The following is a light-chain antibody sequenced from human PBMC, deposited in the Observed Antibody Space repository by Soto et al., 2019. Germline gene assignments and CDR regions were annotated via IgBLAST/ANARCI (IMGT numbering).Light chain of an antibody. Sequence: QSVLTQPASVSGSPGQSIAISCIGSSSDVGGYNYVSWHQQHPGKAPEVVIYDVSNRPSGVSDRFSGSKSGNTASLTITWLQAEDEADYYCSSYTSSSTYVFGTGTKVTVL. CDR1: SSDVGGYNY. V-gene: IGLV2-14*01. CDR3: SSYTSSSTYV. CDR2: DVS. J-gene: IGLJ1*01.